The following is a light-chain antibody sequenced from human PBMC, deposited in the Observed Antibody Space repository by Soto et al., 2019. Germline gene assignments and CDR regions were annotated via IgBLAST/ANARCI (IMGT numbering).Light chain of an antibody. V-gene: IGKV1-5*01. CDR3: QQCNTFWT. J-gene: IGKJ1*01. CDR1: QSISNW. CDR2: DVS. Sequence: DIQMTQSPSTLSASVGDRVTITCRASQSISNWLAWYQQKPGKAPKLLIYDVSSLESGVPSRFSGSGPGTEFTLTISCLQLDDFATYYCQQCNTFWTFGQGTKVEIK.